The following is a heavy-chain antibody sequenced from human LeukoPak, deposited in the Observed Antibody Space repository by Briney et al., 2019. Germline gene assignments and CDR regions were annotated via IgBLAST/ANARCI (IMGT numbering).Heavy chain of an antibody. D-gene: IGHD6-13*01. CDR3: AKGKVIASAGAMDY. Sequence: GGSQRLSCAASGFTFSNYGIHWVRQAPGKGLEWVAIISYDGSNKYYADSVKGRFTISRDNSKNTVYVQMNSLRTEDTAVYYCAKGKVIASAGAMDYWGQGTLVTVSS. V-gene: IGHV3-30*18. J-gene: IGHJ4*02. CDR2: ISYDGSNK. CDR1: GFTFSNYG.